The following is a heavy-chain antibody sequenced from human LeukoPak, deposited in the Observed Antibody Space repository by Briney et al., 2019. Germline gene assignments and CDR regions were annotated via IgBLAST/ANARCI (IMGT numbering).Heavy chain of an antibody. V-gene: IGHV4-59*01. D-gene: IGHD6-19*01. J-gene: IGHJ6*02. CDR2: IYYSGSA. CDR3: ARNIAVAANHYYYGMDV. CDR1: NGSISSYY. Sequence: SETLSLTCTVSNGSISSYYWSWIRHPPGKGLEWIGYIYYSGSADYNPSLKSRVTILVDTSKNQFSLKLSSVTAADTAVYYCARNIAVAANHYYYGMDVWGQGTTVTVSS.